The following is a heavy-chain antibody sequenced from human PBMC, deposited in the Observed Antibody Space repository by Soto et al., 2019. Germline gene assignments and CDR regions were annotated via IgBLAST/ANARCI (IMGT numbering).Heavy chain of an antibody. V-gene: IGHV6-1*01. D-gene: IGHD3-22*01. Sequence: SQTLSLTCAISGDSVTSNSAAWNWIRQSPSRGLEWLGRTYYRSKWYNDYAVSVKSRITINPDTSKNQFSLQLNSVTPEDTAVYYCARGKDYYDSSGYFVNWFEPWGQGTRVTVSS. CDR1: GDSVTSNSAA. J-gene: IGHJ5*02. CDR2: TYYRSKWYN. CDR3: ARGKDYYDSSGYFVNWFEP.